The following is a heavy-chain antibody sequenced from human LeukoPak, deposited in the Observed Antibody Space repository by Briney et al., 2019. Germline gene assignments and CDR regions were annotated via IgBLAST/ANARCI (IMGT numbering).Heavy chain of an antibody. J-gene: IGHJ3*02. CDR3: ATFGSGSAFDI. CDR1: GDSIMSYY. D-gene: IGHD2-15*01. CDR2: MYNSGST. Sequence: PSETLSLTCTVSGDSIMSYYWSWIRQPPGKGLEWIGYMYNSGSTKYNPSLKSRVTISADTSKNQFSLKLRSVTAADTAVYYCATFGSGSAFDIWGQGTMVTVSS. V-gene: IGHV4-59*08.